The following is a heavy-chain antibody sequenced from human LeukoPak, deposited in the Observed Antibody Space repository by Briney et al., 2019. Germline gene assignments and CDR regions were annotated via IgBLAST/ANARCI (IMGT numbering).Heavy chain of an antibody. J-gene: IGHJ4*02. CDR1: GFTFSSYS. CDR3: ARLLGGLFDY. V-gene: IGHV3-48*01. D-gene: IGHD3-16*01. Sequence: GGSLRLSCAASGFTFSSYSMNWVRQAPGKGLEWVSYISSSSSTIYYADSVKGRFTISRDNAKNSLYLQMNSLRAEDTAVYYCARLLGGLFDYWGQGTLVTVSS. CDR2: ISSSSSTI.